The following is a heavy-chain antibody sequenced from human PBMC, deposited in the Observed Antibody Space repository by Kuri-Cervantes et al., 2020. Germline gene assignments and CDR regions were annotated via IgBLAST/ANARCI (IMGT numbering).Heavy chain of an antibody. CDR3: AKDRVLAESGSIYYYGMDV. Sequence: GGSLRLSCAASGFTFSNAWMSWVRQAPGKGLEWVSAISGSGGSTYYADSVKGRFTISRDNSKNTLYLQMNSLRAEDTAVYYCAKDRVLAESGSIYYYGMDVWGQGTTVTVSS. CDR2: ISGSGGST. V-gene: IGHV3-23*01. J-gene: IGHJ6*02. CDR1: GFTFSNAW. D-gene: IGHD3-3*01.